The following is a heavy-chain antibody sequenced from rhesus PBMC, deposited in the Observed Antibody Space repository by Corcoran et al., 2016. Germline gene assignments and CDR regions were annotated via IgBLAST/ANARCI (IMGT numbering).Heavy chain of an antibody. CDR3: SRGGNYFDS. J-gene: IGHJ4*01. CDR1: GASISSYY. V-gene: IGHV4-165*01. CDR2: ISGGRGST. Sequence: QVQLQESGPGLVKPSETLPLTCVVSGASISSYYWSWIRQSPGKGLEWIGYISGGRGSTNYNHSLKSRVTISKDTSKNQFSLKVTSVTAAYTAVYYCSRGGNYFDSWGQGVLVTVSS.